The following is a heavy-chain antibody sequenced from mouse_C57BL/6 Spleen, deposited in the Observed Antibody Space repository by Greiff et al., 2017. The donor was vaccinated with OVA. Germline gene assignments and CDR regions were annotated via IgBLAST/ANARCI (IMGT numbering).Heavy chain of an antibody. D-gene: IGHD2-5*01. CDR1: GYTFTDYY. J-gene: IGHJ3*01. CDR2: INPNNGGT. CDR3: ARSHSYYSKAWFAY. V-gene: IGHV1-26*01. Sequence: EVQLQQSGPELVKPGASVKISCKASGYTFTDYYMNWVKQSHGKSLEWIGDINPNNGGTSYNQKFKGKATLTVDKSSSTAYMELRSLTSEDSAVYYCARSHSYYSKAWFAYWGQGTLVTVSA.